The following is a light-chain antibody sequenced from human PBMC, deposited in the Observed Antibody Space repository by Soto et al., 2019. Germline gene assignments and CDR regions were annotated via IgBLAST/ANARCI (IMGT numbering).Light chain of an antibody. Sequence: DIPMTQSPSTLSASVGDRVTITCRASQSISSWLAWYQQKPGKAHKLLIYKASSLESGVPSRFSGSGSGTEFTLTISSLQPDDFATYYCQQYNSFPTFGQGTKVEIK. V-gene: IGKV1-5*03. CDR3: QQYNSFPT. CDR1: QSISSW. J-gene: IGKJ1*01. CDR2: KAS.